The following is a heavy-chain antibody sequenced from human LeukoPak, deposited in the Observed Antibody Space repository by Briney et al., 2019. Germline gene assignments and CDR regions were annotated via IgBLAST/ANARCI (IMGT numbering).Heavy chain of an antibody. CDR2: IRYSGCNK. V-gene: IGHV3-30*02. CDR1: GFTFSSSG. Sequence: GGSLRLSCATSGFTFSSSGMHWVRQAPGRGLEWGAFIRYSGCNKYYAASVKGRFTISRDDSKNTLYLQMNSLKTEDTAVYYCTEEWLQKRSAFDIWGQGTMVTVSS. CDR3: TEEWLQKRSAFDI. D-gene: IGHD3-3*01. J-gene: IGHJ3*02.